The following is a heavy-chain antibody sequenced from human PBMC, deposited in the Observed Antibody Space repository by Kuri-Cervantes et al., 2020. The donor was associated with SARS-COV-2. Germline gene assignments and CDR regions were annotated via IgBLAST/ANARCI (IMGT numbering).Heavy chain of an antibody. V-gene: IGHV3-21*01. Sequence: GESLKISCAASGFTFSSYSMNWVRQAPGKGLEWVSSISSSSSYIYYADSVKGRFTISRDNAKNSLYLQMNSLRAEDTAVYYCARVMYSSGWPVAYWGQGTLVTVSS. CDR1: GFTFSSYS. D-gene: IGHD6-19*01. CDR3: ARVMYSSGWPVAY. J-gene: IGHJ4*02. CDR2: ISSSSSYI.